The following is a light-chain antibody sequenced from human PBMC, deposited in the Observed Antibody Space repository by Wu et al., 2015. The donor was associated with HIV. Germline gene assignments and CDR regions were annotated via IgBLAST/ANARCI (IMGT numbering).Light chain of an antibody. Sequence: IVLTQSPGTLSLSPGEGATLSCRASQSISNYLAWYQQKPGQAPRLLIYGASRRATGIPERFSGSGSGTDFTLAISRLESEDFAVYYCQHYDPSSPWTFGQGTRVEIK. V-gene: IGKV3-20*01. J-gene: IGKJ1*01. CDR1: QSISNY. CDR2: GAS. CDR3: QHYDPSSPWT.